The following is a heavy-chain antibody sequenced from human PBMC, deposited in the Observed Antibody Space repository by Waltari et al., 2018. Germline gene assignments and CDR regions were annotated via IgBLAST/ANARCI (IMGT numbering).Heavy chain of an antibody. D-gene: IGHD6-13*01. Sequence: QLVQSGAAVTTPGSSVMVSSKASAGTFRSCPLSWVRHGSGLGLAGMGVISPIFGTANYAQKFQGRVKITADESTSTAYMELSSLRSEDTAVYYCARGGSAAAPYDGMDVWGQGTTVTVSS. CDR1: AGTFRSCP. J-gene: IGHJ6*02. V-gene: IGHV1-69*01. CDR2: ISPIFGTA. CDR3: ARGGSAAAPYDGMDV.